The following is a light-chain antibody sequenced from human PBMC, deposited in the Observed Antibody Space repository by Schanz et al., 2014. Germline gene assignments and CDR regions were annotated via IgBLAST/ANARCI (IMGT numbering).Light chain of an antibody. Sequence: DIQMTQSPSTLSASVGDRVTITCRASQSISNWLAWYQQKPGKAPKLLIYDASTLETGVPSRFSGSGSGTDFTFTISSLQPEDIATYYCQQYDNLWTFGQGTKLEIK. V-gene: IGKV1-33*01. CDR1: QSISNW. CDR3: QQYDNLWT. J-gene: IGKJ2*02. CDR2: DAS.